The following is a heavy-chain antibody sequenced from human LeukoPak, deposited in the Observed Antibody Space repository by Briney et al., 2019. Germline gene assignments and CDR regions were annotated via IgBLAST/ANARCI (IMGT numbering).Heavy chain of an antibody. CDR3: ARDRGWELAYFDY. J-gene: IGHJ4*02. CDR2: IIPIFGTA. CDR1: GGTFSSYA. Sequence: GGSLRLSCKASGGTFSSYAISWVRQAPGQGLEWMGGIIPIFGTANYAQKFQGRVTITADESTSTAYMVLSSLRSEDTAVYYCARDRGWELAYFDYWGQGTLVTVSS. V-gene: IGHV1-69*01. D-gene: IGHD1-26*01.